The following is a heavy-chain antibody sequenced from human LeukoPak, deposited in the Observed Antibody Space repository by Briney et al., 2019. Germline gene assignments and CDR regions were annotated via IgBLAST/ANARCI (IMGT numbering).Heavy chain of an antibody. CDR3: ARDRSSTPWLFDY. D-gene: IGHD2/OR15-2a*01. Sequence: SVKVSCKASGGTFSSYAISWVRQAPGQGLEWMGRIIPIFGIANYAQKFQGRVTITADKSTSTAYMELSSLGSEDTAVYYCARDRSSTPWLFDYWGQGTLVTVSS. CDR2: IIPIFGIA. V-gene: IGHV1-69*04. J-gene: IGHJ4*02. CDR1: GGTFSSYA.